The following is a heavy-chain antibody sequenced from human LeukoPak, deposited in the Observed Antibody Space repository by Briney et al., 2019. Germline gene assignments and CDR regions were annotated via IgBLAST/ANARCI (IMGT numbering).Heavy chain of an antibody. V-gene: IGHV3-23*01. CDR3: AKERDYYGWGSYYRGPMFDY. CDR1: GFTFSNYA. CDR2: LSGSGGHA. J-gene: IGHJ4*02. D-gene: IGHD3-10*01. Sequence: GGSLRLSCAASGFTFSNYAMSWVRQAPGKGLEWVSTLSGSGGHAYYADSVKGRFTISRDNSKNALYLQMSSLRAEDTAVYYCAKERDYYGWGSYYRGPMFDYWGQGTLVTVTS.